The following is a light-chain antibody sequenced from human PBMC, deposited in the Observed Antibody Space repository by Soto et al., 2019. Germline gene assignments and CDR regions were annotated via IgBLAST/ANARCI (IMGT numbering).Light chain of an antibody. V-gene: IGLV2-14*03. Sequence: QSALTQPASVSGSPGQSITISCTGTSSDVGGYNYVSWYQQHPGKVPKLMIYDVSNRPSGVSNRFSGSKSGNTASLTISGLQAEDEADYYCSSYTGSSTLYVFGSGTKV. CDR3: SSYTGSSTLYV. CDR2: DVS. CDR1: SSDVGGYNY. J-gene: IGLJ1*01.